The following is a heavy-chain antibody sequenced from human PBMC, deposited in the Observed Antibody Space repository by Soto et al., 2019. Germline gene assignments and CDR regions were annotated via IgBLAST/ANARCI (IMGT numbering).Heavy chain of an antibody. D-gene: IGHD1-26*01. CDR2: ISVYNGNT. CDR3: ARPGRPLPPSWDNYYGMDV. V-gene: IGHV1-18*01. Sequence: QVQLVQSGAEVKKPGASVKVSCKASGYTFTSHGISWVRQAPGQGLEWMGWISVYNGNTNYAQKFQGRVTVTTDTSTSTAYMELRSLRSDDTAVYYCARPGRPLPPSWDNYYGMDVWGQGTTVTVSS. CDR1: GYTFTSHG. J-gene: IGHJ6*02.